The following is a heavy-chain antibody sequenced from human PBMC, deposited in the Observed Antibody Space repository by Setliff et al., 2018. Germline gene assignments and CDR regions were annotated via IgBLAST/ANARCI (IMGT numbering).Heavy chain of an antibody. CDR2: IKSKSDGETT. J-gene: IGHJ5*02. D-gene: IGHD3-10*01. V-gene: IGHV3-15*01. CDR3: VKLVPQAISSDP. Sequence: GGSLRLSCAASGFIFSNAWMSWVRQAPGKGLEWVGRIKSKSDGETTEYTAPVKGRFTISRDDAKSTPYLQMNSLKTEDTAVYYCVKLVPQAISSDPWGQGTLVTVSS. CDR1: GFIFSNAW.